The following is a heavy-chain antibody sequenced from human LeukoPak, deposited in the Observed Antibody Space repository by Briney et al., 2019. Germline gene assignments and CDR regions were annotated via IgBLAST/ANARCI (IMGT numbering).Heavy chain of an antibody. CDR1: GFTFSSYW. D-gene: IGHD6-6*01. CDR3: ARDGGMGSSSVLRYYYYMDV. Sequence: GALRLSCAASGFTFSSYWMSWVRQAPGKGLEWVANIKQDGSEKYYVDSVKGRFTISRDNAKNSLYLQMNSLRAEDTAVYYCARDGGMGSSSVLRYYYYMDVWGKGTTVTVSS. V-gene: IGHV3-7*01. J-gene: IGHJ6*03. CDR2: IKQDGSEK.